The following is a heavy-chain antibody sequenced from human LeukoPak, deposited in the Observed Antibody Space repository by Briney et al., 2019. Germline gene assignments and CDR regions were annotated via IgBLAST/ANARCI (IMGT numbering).Heavy chain of an antibody. Sequence: SVKVSCKASGGTFSSYAISWVRQAPGQGLEWMGGIIPIFGTANYAQKFQGRVMITADESTSTAYMELSSLRSEDTAVYYCARGSSYYDILTGYSPNAFDIWGQGTMVTVSS. J-gene: IGHJ3*02. V-gene: IGHV1-69*13. CDR3: ARGSSYYDILTGYSPNAFDI. D-gene: IGHD3-9*01. CDR1: GGTFSSYA. CDR2: IIPIFGTA.